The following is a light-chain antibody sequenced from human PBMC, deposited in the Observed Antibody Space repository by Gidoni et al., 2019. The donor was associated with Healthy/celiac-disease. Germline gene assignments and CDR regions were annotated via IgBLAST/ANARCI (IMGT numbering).Light chain of an antibody. Sequence: QSALTQPASVSGSPGQSITISCTGTSSDVGSYNLVSWYQQHPGKAPKLMIYEVSKRPSGVSNRFSGSKSGNTAFLTISGLQAEDEADYYCCSYAGSSILFGGGTKLTVL. CDR2: EVS. CDR1: SSDVGSYNL. J-gene: IGLJ3*02. V-gene: IGLV2-23*02. CDR3: CSYAGSSIL.